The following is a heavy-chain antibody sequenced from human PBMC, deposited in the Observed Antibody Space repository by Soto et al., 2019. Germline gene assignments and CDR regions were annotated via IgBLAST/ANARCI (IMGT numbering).Heavy chain of an antibody. V-gene: IGHV3-30-3*01. J-gene: IGHJ6*04. CDR2: ISYDGNNQ. CDR1: EFTFSPYA. D-gene: IGHD2-2*01. Sequence: QVQLVESGGGVVQPGRSLRLSCAASEFTFSPYAMHWVRQAPGKGLEWVAVISYDGNNQYYADSVKGGFTISRDTAKNTHYLEMNRLRTEDTAIYCCARAIFTSPLPDRGMDVWGRGTTVIVS. CDR3: ARAIFTSPLPDRGMDV.